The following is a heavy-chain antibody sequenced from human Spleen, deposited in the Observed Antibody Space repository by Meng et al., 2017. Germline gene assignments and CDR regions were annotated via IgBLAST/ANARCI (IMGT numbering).Heavy chain of an antibody. Sequence: GSLRLSCTVSGGSISNYFWTWIRQPAGKGLEWIGRIYTSGSTNYSPSLKSRVTMSVATSKNQFSLKLTSVTAADTAVYYCARADSGFHGFDIWGQGTKVTVSS. CDR1: GGSISNYF. CDR3: ARADSGFHGFDI. V-gene: IGHV4-4*07. D-gene: IGHD5-12*01. CDR2: IYTSGST. J-gene: IGHJ3*02.